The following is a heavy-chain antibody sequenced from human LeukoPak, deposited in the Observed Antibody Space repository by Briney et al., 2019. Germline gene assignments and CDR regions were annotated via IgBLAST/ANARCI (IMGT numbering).Heavy chain of an antibody. CDR2: IKEDGSEK. V-gene: IGHV3-7*03. Sequence: PGGSLRLSCAASGFTFSRYWMSWVRQVPGKGLEWVANIKEDGSEKYCVDSVKGRFTIFRDNAKNSLYLQMNSLRAEDTAVYYCARVSLTMIFNYWGQGTLVTVSS. CDR3: ARVSLTMIFNY. D-gene: IGHD3-22*01. CDR1: GFTFSRYW. J-gene: IGHJ4*02.